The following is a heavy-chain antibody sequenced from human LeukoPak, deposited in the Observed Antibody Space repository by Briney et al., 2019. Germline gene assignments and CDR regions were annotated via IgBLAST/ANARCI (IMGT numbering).Heavy chain of an antibody. J-gene: IGHJ3*02. CDR3: ASSVGSSGYYNAFDI. CDR2: INPNSGGT. V-gene: IGHV1-2*02. D-gene: IGHD3-22*01. CDR1: GYTFTGYY. Sequence: RASVKVSCKASGYTFTGYYMHWVRQAPGQGLEWMGWINPNSGGTNYAQKFQGRVTMTRDTSISTAYMELSRLRSDDTAVYYCASSVGSSGYYNAFDIWGQGTMVTVSS.